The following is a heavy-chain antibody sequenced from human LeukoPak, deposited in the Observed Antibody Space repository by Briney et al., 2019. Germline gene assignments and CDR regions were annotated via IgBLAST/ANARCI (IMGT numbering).Heavy chain of an antibody. Sequence: SETLSLTCTASGGSISSYYWSWIRQPAGKGLEWIGRIYTSGSTNYNPSLKSRVTISVDKSKNQFSLKLSSVTAADTAVYYCARAYCSSTSCSPGVYYMDVWGKGTTVTVSS. CDR3: ARAYCSSTSCSPGVYYMDV. J-gene: IGHJ6*03. V-gene: IGHV4-4*07. CDR2: IYTSGST. CDR1: GGSISSYY. D-gene: IGHD2-2*01.